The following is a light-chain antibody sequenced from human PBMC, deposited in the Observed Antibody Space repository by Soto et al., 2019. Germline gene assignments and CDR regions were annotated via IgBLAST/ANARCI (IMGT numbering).Light chain of an antibody. CDR3: QEYNVWPLT. V-gene: IGKV3-15*01. Sequence: EIVMTQSPATLSVSPGERATLSCRASQSVSRNLAWYQQKPGQTPKLLIYVASTSATGIPARFSGSGSGIEFTVTVRSLQSEDFAVYYCQEYNVWPLTFGGGTKVEFK. CDR1: QSVSRN. CDR2: VAS. J-gene: IGKJ4*01.